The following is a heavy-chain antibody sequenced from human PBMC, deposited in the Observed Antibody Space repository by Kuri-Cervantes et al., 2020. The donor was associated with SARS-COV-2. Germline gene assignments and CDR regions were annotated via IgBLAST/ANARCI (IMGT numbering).Heavy chain of an antibody. CDR3: ATESWRLLFGY. D-gene: IGHD2/OR15-2a*01. Sequence: GSLRLSCTGSGGSLSNYYWSWIRQSPGKGLEWIANIFYSGGSSYNPSLKSRVTTSVDTSKNQFSLKLSSVTAADTAVYYCATESWRLLFGYWGQGTLVTVSS. V-gene: IGHV4-59*01. CDR1: GGSLSNYY. CDR2: IFYSGGS. J-gene: IGHJ4*02.